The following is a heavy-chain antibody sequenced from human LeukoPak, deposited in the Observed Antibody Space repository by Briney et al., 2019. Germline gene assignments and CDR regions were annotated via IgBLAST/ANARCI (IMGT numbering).Heavy chain of an antibody. CDR1: GGSISSYS. Sequence: SETLSLTCTVSGGSISSYSWSWIRQPPGKGLEWFGFFIYSGSTNYNPSLKSRVTMSVDTSKNQFSLKLSSVTAADTAVYYCARHGGESIVAMILHAFDIWGQGTRVTVSS. CDR2: FIYSGST. D-gene: IGHD5-12*01. CDR3: ARHGGESIVAMILHAFDI. V-gene: IGHV4-59*08. J-gene: IGHJ3*02.